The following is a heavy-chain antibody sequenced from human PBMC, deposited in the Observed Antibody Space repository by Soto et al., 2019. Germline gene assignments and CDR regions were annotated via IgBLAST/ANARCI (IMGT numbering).Heavy chain of an antibody. CDR3: ASGYYDSSGYSIDY. CDR1: GGTFNSNA. D-gene: IGHD3-22*01. V-gene: IGHV1-69*01. CDR2: LAVILGTP. Sequence: QVQLMQSGSEVKKPGSSVKISCKAFGGTFNSNAFSWVRQVPGQGLEWMGGLAVILGTPNYAQKFQGRVTLSADETKTTAYMEVTSLTSEDTAVYYCASGYYDSSGYSIDYWGQGTQITVSS. J-gene: IGHJ4*02.